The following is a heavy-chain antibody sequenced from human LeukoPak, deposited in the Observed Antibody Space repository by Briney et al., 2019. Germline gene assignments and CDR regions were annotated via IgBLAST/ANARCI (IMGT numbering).Heavy chain of an antibody. CDR1: GFTFSNYA. J-gene: IGHJ4*02. CDR3: ASGFRDILTGYYDY. V-gene: IGHV3-30-3*01. Sequence: GGSLRLSCAASGFTFSNYAMHWVRQAPGKGPEWVAVISNDGSNTYYADSVKGRFTISRDNSKNTLYLQLNSLRAEDTAVYYCASGFRDILTGYYDYWGQGTQVTVSS. CDR2: ISNDGSNT. D-gene: IGHD3-9*01.